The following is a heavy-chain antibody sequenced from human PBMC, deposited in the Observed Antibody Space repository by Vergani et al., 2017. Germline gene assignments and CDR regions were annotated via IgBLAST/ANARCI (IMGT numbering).Heavy chain of an antibody. Sequence: QVQLQESGPRLVKPSETLSLICSVSGYSFSSGYFWGWIRQSPGKGLEWLGTIDRTGRTHLSPSLKSRLTISVDTTKNQFSLRLTSATAADTAVYYCGRVADFYGLGSRLLDLWGQGILVTVSS. J-gene: IGHJ5*02. CDR1: GYSFSSGYF. D-gene: IGHD3-10*01. V-gene: IGHV4-38-2*02. CDR2: IDRTGRT. CDR3: GRVADFYGLGSRLLDL.